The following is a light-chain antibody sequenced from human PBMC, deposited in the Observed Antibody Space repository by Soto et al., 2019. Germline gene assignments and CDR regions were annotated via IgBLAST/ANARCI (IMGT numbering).Light chain of an antibody. Sequence: VLTQPASVSGSPGQSITISCTGTSSDVGGYNYVSWYQQHPGKAPKLMIYDVSNRPSGVSNRFSGSKSGNTASLTISGLQAEDEADYYCSSYTSSSPYVFGTGTNVTVL. V-gene: IGLV2-14*01. CDR3: SSYTSSSPYV. J-gene: IGLJ1*01. CDR2: DVS. CDR1: SSDVGGYNY.